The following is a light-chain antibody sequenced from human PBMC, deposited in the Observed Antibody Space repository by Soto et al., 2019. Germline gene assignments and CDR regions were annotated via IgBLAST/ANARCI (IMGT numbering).Light chain of an antibody. CDR2: GNS. CDR1: SSNIGAGYE. V-gene: IGLV1-40*01. J-gene: IGLJ2*01. CDR3: QSYDSSLYVV. Sequence: QSVLTQPPSVSGAPGQRVTISCTGSSSNIGAGYEVHWYQQLPGTAPKLLIYGNSNRPSGVPDRFSGSKSGTSASLAITGLQAEDEADYYCQSYDSSLYVVFGGVTKVTVL.